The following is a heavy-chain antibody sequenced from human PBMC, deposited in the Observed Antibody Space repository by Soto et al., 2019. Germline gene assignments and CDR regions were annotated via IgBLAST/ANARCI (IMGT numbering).Heavy chain of an antibody. V-gene: IGHV3-23*01. CDR1: GFTFTSYG. Sequence: EVQLLESGGGLVQPGGSLRLSCAASGFTFTSYGMSWVRQAPGKGLEWVSAISSGGGTTYYADSVKGRFTISRDNSKNTLYLQMNSLRAEDTAVYYCVRGESGYANWGQGTLVTVSS. J-gene: IGHJ4*02. CDR2: ISSGGGTT. CDR3: VRGESGYAN. D-gene: IGHD5-12*01.